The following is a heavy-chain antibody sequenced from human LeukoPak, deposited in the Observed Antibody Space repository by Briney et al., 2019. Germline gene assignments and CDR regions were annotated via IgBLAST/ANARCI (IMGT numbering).Heavy chain of an antibody. CDR2: ISYDGSNK. J-gene: IGHJ4*02. V-gene: IGHV3-30*18. Sequence: PGGSLRLSCAASGFTFSSYGMHWVRQAPGKGLEWVAVISYDGSNKYYADSVKGRFTISRDDSKNTLYLQMNSLRAEDTAVYYCAKDHEVPESNDYGDYFDYWGQGTLVTVSS. CDR1: GFTFSSYG. CDR3: AKDHEVPESNDYGDYFDY. D-gene: IGHD4-17*01.